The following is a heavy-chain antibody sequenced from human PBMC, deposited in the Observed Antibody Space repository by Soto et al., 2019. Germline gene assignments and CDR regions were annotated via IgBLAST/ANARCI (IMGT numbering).Heavy chain of an antibody. D-gene: IGHD3-16*01. CDR1: GFTVSAKY. V-gene: IGHV3-66*01. CDR2: IYSGGST. J-gene: IGHJ4*02. Sequence: LRLSCAASGFTVSAKYMSWVRQATGKGLEWVSVIYSGGSTFYADSVRGRFTISRDNSKNTVNLQMNSLRAEDTAVYYCARDPWAADYWGQGTLVTVSS. CDR3: ARDPWAADY.